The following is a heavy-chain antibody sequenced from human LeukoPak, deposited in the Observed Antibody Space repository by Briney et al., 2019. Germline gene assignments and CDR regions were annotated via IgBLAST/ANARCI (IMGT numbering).Heavy chain of an antibody. CDR1: GGSISNYY. V-gene: IGHV4-59*08. CDR3: ARRDHYGVKAFDI. Sequence: SETLSLTCTVSGGSISNYYWSWIRQPPGKGLEWIGYVYYSGSTNYNPSLKSRVTISVDTSKNQFSLKLSSVTAADTAVYYCARRDHYGVKAFDIWGQGTMVTVSS. CDR2: VYYSGST. D-gene: IGHD4-17*01. J-gene: IGHJ3*02.